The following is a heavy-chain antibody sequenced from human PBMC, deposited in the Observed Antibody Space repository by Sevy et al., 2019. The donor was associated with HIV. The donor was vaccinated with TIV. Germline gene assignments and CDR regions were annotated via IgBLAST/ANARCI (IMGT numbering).Heavy chain of an antibody. V-gene: IGHV3-7*01. J-gene: IGHJ6*02. CDR3: AXXXEXXXYXXXXXXV. Sequence: GGSLRLSXAXXXXXXXXXXMXWXXXXPGKXXEWXANXXXXXXEKYYVDSVKGRFTISRDNAKNSLYLQMNSLRAEDXAVYYCAXXXEXXXYXXXXXXVWGQGTTVTVSS. D-gene: IGHD1-26*01. CDR1: XXXXXXXX. CDR2: XXXXXXEK.